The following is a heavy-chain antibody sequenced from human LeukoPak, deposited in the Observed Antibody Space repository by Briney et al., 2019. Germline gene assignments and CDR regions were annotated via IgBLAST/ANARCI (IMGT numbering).Heavy chain of an antibody. CDR1: GFTFNSYA. CDR3: AKDHSRYSYGETHYFDY. V-gene: IGHV3-23*01. CDR2: ISGSGGST. J-gene: IGHJ4*02. D-gene: IGHD5-18*01. Sequence: GGSLRLSCAASGFTFNSYATSWVRQAPGKGLEWVSAISGSGGSTYYADSVKGRFTISRDNSKNTLYLQMNSLRAEATAVYYCAKDHSRYSYGETHYFDYWGQGTLVTVSS.